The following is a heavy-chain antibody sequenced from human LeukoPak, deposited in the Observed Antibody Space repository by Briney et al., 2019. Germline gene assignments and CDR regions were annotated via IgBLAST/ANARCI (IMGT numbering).Heavy chain of an antibody. Sequence: SRTLSPIWGLDGGFITMTKWWAWMLQFPGQGLPWIWVVSLVGVRNYIPSLTSRVTMSLDRARNLLSLNLKSVTAADTAGYYGSRENGAFSPFGYWGQGILVTV. CDR1: GGFITMTKW. D-gene: IGHD2-8*01. V-gene: IGHV4-4*02. CDR2: VSLVGVR. J-gene: IGHJ4*02. CDR3: SRENGAFSPFGY.